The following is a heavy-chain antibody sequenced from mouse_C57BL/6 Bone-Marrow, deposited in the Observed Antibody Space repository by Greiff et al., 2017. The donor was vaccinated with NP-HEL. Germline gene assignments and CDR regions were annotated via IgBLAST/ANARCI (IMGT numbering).Heavy chain of an antibody. CDR1: GYAFTYYL. CDR3: ARGGIYYDYAWFAY. V-gene: IGHV1-54*01. D-gene: IGHD2-4*01. CDR2: INPGRGGT. J-gene: IGHJ3*01. Sequence: QVQLQQSGAELVRPGTSVKVFLKAFGYAFTYYLIEWVKQRPGKGLEWVGVINPGRGGTNDNEKFKGKATLTADKSSSTAYMQLSSLTSEDSAVYFCARGGIYYDYAWFAYWGQGTLVTVSA.